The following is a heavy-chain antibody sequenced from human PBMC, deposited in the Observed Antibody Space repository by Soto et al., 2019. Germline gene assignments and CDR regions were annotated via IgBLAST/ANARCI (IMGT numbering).Heavy chain of an antibody. V-gene: IGHV3-74*01. CDR2: ISPDGSDV. CDR1: GFPFTNYW. CDR3: ACWGHIVSVAPSEFDR. D-gene: IGHD2-21*01. Sequence: QVVESGGGLVPPGGSLRLSCAASGFPFTNYWMNWVRQTPGKGLMWVSRISPDGSDVGYADSVEGRFTVSRDNAKNTQYLQMHSLRAEDTAMYYCACWGHIVSVAPSEFDRWGQGTLVTVSS. J-gene: IGHJ5*02.